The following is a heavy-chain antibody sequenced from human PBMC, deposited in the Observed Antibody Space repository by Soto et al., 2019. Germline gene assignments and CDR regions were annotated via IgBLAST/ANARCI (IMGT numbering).Heavy chain of an antibody. CDR2: INKDGGEK. J-gene: IGHJ4*02. V-gene: IGHV3-7*01. CDR3: ARSRGLDY. Sequence: EVQLVESGGGLVQPGGSLRLSCAASGFTFSSYWMSWVRQAPGKGLEWVANINKDGGEKNYEDSVKGRFTISRDNSKNSPYLQMNSLSAEDAAVYYCARSRGLDYCGQVTLVTVSS. CDR1: GFTFSSYW. D-gene: IGHD6-19*01.